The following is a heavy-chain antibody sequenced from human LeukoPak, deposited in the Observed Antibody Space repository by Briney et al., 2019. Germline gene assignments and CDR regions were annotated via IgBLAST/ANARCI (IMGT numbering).Heavy chain of an antibody. CDR2: MNIDGSVR. CDR3: ARVYISSTWFDL. J-gene: IGHJ5*02. CDR1: GFTLNKYW. V-gene: IGHV3-74*01. Sequence: GGSLRLSCTASGFTLNKYWMHWVRQAPGKGLVCVSRMNIDGSVRNHADPVKGRFTISRDNAKNTLFLQMNSLRAEDTAVYYCARVYISSTWFDLRGQGTLVTVSS. D-gene: IGHD3-3*02.